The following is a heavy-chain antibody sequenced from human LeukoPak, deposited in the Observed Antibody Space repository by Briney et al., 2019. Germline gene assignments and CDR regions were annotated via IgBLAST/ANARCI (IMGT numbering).Heavy chain of an antibody. J-gene: IGHJ3*02. Sequence: SETLSLTCAVSGDSITRSDWWAWIRQPPGKGLEWLGNIYYSGRVYHNPSLQTQVTMSVDSSKNQFSLRLGSVTAVDTAVYFCAKTRSGTYYGDSFDIWGQGILVTVSS. V-gene: IGHV4-28*05. CDR3: AKTRSGTYYGDSFDI. CDR1: GDSITRSDW. CDR2: IYYSGRV. D-gene: IGHD1-26*01.